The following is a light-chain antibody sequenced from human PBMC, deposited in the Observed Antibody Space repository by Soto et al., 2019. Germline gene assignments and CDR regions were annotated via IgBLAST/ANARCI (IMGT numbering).Light chain of an antibody. J-gene: IGKJ1*01. CDR1: QSISSW. CDR2: DYY. V-gene: IGKV1-5*01. Sequence: IQMTHSPSTLSESVLEGVNSTCLASQSISSWLAWYQQKPGKATKIMIYDYYSLESGVKSRFSGSGSGTEFTLTIRSLQPDDFATYYCKKYNSYSWTGGHGNLGDIK. CDR3: KKYNSYSWT.